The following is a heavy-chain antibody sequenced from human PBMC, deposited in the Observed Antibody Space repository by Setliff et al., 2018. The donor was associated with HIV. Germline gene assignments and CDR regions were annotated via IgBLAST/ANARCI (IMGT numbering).Heavy chain of an antibody. Sequence: LSLTCAVSGYSISSDYYWSWIRQPPGKGLEWIGEINHSGSTNYNPSLKSRVTISVDTSKNQFSLKLSSVTAADTAVYYCARSGYCVGGTCYRGPLEYWGQGVLVTVSS. J-gene: IGHJ4*02. D-gene: IGHD2-15*01. CDR3: ARSGYCVGGTCYRGPLEY. CDR1: GYSISSDYY. V-gene: IGHV4-38-2*01. CDR2: INHSGST.